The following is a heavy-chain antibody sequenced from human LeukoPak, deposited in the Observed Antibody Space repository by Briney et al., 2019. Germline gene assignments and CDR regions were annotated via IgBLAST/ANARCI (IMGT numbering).Heavy chain of an antibody. CDR3: ARRLLSGDSSAFDY. CDR2: IYYSGST. D-gene: IGHD3-22*01. CDR1: GGSISSYY. J-gene: IGHJ4*02. Sequence: SETLSLTRTVSGGSISSYYWSWIRRPPGKGLEWIGYIYYSGSTNYNPSLKSRVTISVDTSKNQFSLKLSSVTAADTAVYYCARRLLSGDSSAFDYWGQGTLVTVSS. V-gene: IGHV4-59*08.